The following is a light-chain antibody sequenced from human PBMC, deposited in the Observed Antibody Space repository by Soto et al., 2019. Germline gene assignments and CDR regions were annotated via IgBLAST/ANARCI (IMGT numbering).Light chain of an antibody. CDR1: SSNIGSNT. CDR2: SNN. V-gene: IGLV1-44*01. CDR3: AAWDDSLNGPV. Sequence: QSALTQPPSASGTPGQRVTISCSGSSSNIGSNTVNWYQLLPGTAPKLLIYSNNQRPSGVPDRFSGSKSGTSASLAISGLQSEDEADYYCAAWDDSLNGPVFGGGTKLTVL. J-gene: IGLJ3*02.